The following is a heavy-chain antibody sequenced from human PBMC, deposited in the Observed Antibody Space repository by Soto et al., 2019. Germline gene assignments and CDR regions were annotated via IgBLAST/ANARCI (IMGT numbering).Heavy chain of an antibody. Sequence: GVSLRLSCSPSGFIFSNYAMSWFRQARGKGLEWVSAISGSGADTYYTESVKGRFTISRDNFKNTLYLQMNSLRAEDTAVYYCAKDNGSGGGSVWDYWGQGPPVT. V-gene: IGHV3-23*01. D-gene: IGHD2-15*01. CDR2: ISGSGADT. J-gene: IGHJ4*02. CDR3: AKDNGSGGGSVWDY. CDR1: GFIFSNYA.